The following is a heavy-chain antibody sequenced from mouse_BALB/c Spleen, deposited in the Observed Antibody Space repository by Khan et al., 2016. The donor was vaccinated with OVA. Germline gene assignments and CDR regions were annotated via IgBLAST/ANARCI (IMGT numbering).Heavy chain of an antibody. CDR1: GYIFTNNG. CDR2: IKTKTGEP. CDR3: ARGIYYDYDATPY. D-gene: IGHD2-4*01. V-gene: IGHV9-3*02. J-gene: IGHJ3*01. Sequence: QIQLVQSGPELKKPGETVKISCKASGYIFTNNGMNWLKQAPGKGLKWMGWIKTKTGEPTYTEEFKGRFAFPLETSARTAYLQINNIKNEDTDTYFCARGIYYDYDATPYWGQGTLVTVSA.